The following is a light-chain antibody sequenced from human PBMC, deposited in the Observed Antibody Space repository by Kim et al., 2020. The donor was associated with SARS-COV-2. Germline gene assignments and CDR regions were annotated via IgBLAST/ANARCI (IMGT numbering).Light chain of an antibody. CDR1: NIGSKS. CDR2: SDT. Sequence: APGKTARSTCGGNNIGSKSVHWYQQKPGQAPVLVIYSDTDRPSGIPERFSGSNSGNTATLTISRVEAGDEADYSCQVWDSSSDHPVFGGGTKLTVL. V-gene: IGLV3-21*04. CDR3: QVWDSSSDHPV. J-gene: IGLJ3*02.